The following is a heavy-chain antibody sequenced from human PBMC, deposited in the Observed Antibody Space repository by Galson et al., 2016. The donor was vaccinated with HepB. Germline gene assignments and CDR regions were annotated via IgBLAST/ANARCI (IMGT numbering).Heavy chain of an antibody. V-gene: IGHV3-7*03. CDR2: TSRDGSEK. D-gene: IGHD1-20*01. CDR1: GFTFTNYW. Sequence: SLRLSCAASGFTFTNYWMSWVRQAPRKGLEWVAQTSRDGSEKYYADSVKGRFTISRDNTKNSLFLQMNSLRAEDTAVYYCASMTGTTPGGYWGQGTLVTVSS. CDR3: ASMTGTTPGGY. J-gene: IGHJ4*02.